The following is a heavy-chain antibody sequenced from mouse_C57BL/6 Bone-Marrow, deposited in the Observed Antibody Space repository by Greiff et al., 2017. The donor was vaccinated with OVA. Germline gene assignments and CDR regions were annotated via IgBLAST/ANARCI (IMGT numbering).Heavy chain of an antibody. V-gene: IGHV1-55*01. Sequence: QVQLQQPGAELVKPGASVKMSCKASGYTFTSYWITWVKQRPGQGLEWIGDIYPGSGSTNYNEKFKSKATLTVDTSSSTAYMQLSSLTSEDSAVYDCARDYSNYVPLDYWGQGTTLKVSS. CDR2: IYPGSGST. CDR3: ARDYSNYVPLDY. CDR1: GYTFTSYW. D-gene: IGHD2-5*01. J-gene: IGHJ2*01.